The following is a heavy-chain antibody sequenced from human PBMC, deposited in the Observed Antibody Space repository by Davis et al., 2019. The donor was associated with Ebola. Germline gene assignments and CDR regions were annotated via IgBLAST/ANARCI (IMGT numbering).Heavy chain of an antibody. CDR3: ARGGYYDSSGYSHDAFDI. D-gene: IGHD3-22*01. V-gene: IGHV4-34*01. CDR1: GGSLSGYY. J-gene: IGHJ3*02. Sequence: SETLSLTCAVYGGSLSGYYWSWIRQPPGKGLEWIGEINYSGGTKYNPSLKSRVIISVDTSKNQLSLKVNSVTAADTAVYYCARGGYYDSSGYSHDAFDIWGQGTRVTVSS. CDR2: INYSGGT.